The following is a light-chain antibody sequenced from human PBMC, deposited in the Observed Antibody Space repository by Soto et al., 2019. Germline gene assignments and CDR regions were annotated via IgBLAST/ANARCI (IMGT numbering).Light chain of an antibody. CDR2: DAS. Sequence: GDRVIITCRASRAISTLFAWYQQMPGKGPKLLIYDASTLESGVPSRFSGSGSGTDFTLTISSLQPEDFGTYYCPHFYDYLLSIGGWAKVDLK. J-gene: IGKJ4*01. CDR3: PHFYDYLLS. CDR1: RAISTL. V-gene: IGKV1D-13*01.